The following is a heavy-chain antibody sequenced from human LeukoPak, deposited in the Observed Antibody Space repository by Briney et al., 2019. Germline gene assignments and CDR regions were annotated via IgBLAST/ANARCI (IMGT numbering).Heavy chain of an antibody. CDR3: ATPLDYYDRSDSHQGGD. CDR1: GLTFSRHW. CDR2: IKHDGSEK. V-gene: IGHV3-7*03. J-gene: IGHJ4*02. Sequence: GGSLRLSCAASGLTFSRHWMTWVRQAPGKGLEWVANIKHDGSEKNYVDSVKGRFAISRDNAKNSLYLQMNSLRAEDTAVYYCATPLDYYDRSDSHQGGDWGQGTLVTVSS. D-gene: IGHD3-22*01.